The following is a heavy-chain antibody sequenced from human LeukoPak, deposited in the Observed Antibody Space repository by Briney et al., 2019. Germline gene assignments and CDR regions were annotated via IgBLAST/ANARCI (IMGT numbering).Heavy chain of an antibody. D-gene: IGHD6-19*01. CDR1: GAPISRFY. J-gene: IGHJ4*02. CDR2: IYNGVPT. Sequence: PSDTLSLTCTASGAPISRFYWNGVRQPPGKGLEWIGNIYNGVPTFFNPSLKSRVTLSVDTSKTQFSLQLASVTAADTAVYYCVQTTGWPGFDYWGQGVLVTVSS. V-gene: IGHV4-4*09. CDR3: VQTTGWPGFDY.